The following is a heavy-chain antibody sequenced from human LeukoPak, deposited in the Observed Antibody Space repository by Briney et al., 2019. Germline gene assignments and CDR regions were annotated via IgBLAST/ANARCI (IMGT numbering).Heavy chain of an antibody. D-gene: IGHD6-19*01. CDR3: ARDMTGSGWNDAFDI. J-gene: IGHJ3*02. CDR1: GYSTSSGYY. Sequence: SETLSLTCTVSGYSTSSGYYWSWIRQPAGKGLEWIGRIYSSGSSKFNPSLKSRVTISIDTFKNQFSLNLSSVTAADTAVYYCARDMTGSGWNDAFDIWGQGTMVTVSS. V-gene: IGHV4-61*02. CDR2: IYSSGSS.